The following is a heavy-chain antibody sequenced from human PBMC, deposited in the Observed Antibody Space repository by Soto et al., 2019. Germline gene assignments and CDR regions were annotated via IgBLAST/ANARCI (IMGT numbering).Heavy chain of an antibody. Sequence: ASVKVSCKASGYTFTSYGFTWVRQAPGQGLEWMGWISAYNGTTNSAQKLQGRDTMTTDTSTSTAYMELRSLRSDDTAVYYCARDWAATAVTVAGSILDNWGQGTLVTLSS. J-gene: IGHJ4*02. CDR2: ISAYNGTT. V-gene: IGHV1-18*01. CDR1: GYTFTSYG. CDR3: ARDWAATAVTVAGSILDN. D-gene: IGHD6-19*01.